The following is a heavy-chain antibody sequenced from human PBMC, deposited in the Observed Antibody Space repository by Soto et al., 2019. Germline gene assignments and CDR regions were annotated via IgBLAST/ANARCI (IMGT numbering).Heavy chain of an antibody. V-gene: IGHV3-23*01. J-gene: IGHJ4*02. CDR1: GFMFSAYA. CDR2: MSSTSDDT. Sequence: EVHLLESGGGLVQPGGSLRLSCAASGFMFSAYAMHWVRQAPGQGLEWVSSMSSTSDDTYYADSVKGRFTVSRDSSTDTLYLQLNSLRAEDTALYFCAREDGGSPFDYWGQGTLVIVSS. D-gene: IGHD1-26*01. CDR3: AREDGGSPFDY.